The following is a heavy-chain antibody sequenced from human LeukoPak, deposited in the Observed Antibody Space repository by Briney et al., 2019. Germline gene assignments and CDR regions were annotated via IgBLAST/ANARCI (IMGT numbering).Heavy chain of an antibody. CDR1: GFTFNTYA. D-gene: IGHD6-13*01. Sequence: GGSLRLSCAASGFTFNTYAMNWVPQAPGKGLEWVSTITHRGGSTYYADSVKGRFTISRDNSNDTLYLQMNSLRAEDTAVYHCAKGHSSSWYFDYWGQGTLVTVSS. CDR2: ITHRGGST. CDR3: AKGHSSSWYFDY. V-gene: IGHV3-23*01. J-gene: IGHJ4*02.